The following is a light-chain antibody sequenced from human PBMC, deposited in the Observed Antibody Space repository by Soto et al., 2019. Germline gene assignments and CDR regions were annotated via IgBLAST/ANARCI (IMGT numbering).Light chain of an antibody. CDR3: QQYNNWPPLT. V-gene: IGKV3-15*01. Sequence: EIVMTQSPATLSVSPGERATRSCRASQSVSSNLAWYQQKPGQAPRLLIYGASTRATGIPARFSGSGSGTEFTLTISSLQSEDFGVYYCQQYNNWPPLTFGGGTKVEIK. CDR1: QSVSSN. CDR2: GAS. J-gene: IGKJ4*01.